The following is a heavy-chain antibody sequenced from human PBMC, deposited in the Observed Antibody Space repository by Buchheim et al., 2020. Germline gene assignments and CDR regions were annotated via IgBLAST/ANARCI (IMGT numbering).Heavy chain of an antibody. Sequence: QVQLVQPGAEVKKPGASVKVSCKASGYTFTTYYILWVRQAPGQGLEWMGFINPSGGSTSYAQMFQGRVTMTRDTSTSTVYMELISLRSEDTAVYYCARNSGSGFDYWGQGTL. CDR1: GYTFTTYY. D-gene: IGHD1-26*01. CDR3: ARNSGSGFDY. CDR2: INPSGGST. V-gene: IGHV1-46*01. J-gene: IGHJ4*02.